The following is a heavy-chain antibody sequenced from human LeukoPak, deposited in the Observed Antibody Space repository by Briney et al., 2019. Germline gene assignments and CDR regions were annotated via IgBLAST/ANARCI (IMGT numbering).Heavy chain of an antibody. CDR2: YTASP. J-gene: IGHJ4*02. CDR1: GGSIRSGDYY. CDR3: ASRYCSSTSCYYKY. D-gene: IGHD2-2*01. V-gene: IGHV4-30-4*02. Sequence: PSETLSLTCTVSGGSIRSGDYYWSWIRQPPGKGLEWIGYTASPYHNPSLKSRVTISIDTSKNQISLKLSSVTAADTAVYYCASRYCSSTSCYYKYWGQGTLVTVSS.